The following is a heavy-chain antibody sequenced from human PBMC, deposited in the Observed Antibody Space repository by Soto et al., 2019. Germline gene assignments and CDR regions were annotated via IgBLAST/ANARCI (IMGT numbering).Heavy chain of an antibody. CDR3: ATSGHLFDY. J-gene: IGHJ4*02. V-gene: IGHV4-34*01. CDR1: GGSFSDYY. Sequence: QVQLQQWGAGLLKPSETLSLTCAVYGGSFSDYYWSWIRQPPGKGLEWIGEINHSGHTNYNPSLTSPVTLSVDTSTNQFSLKLSPVTAADTAVYSCATSGHLFDYWAQGTLLTVSS. D-gene: IGHD6-6*01. CDR2: INHSGHT.